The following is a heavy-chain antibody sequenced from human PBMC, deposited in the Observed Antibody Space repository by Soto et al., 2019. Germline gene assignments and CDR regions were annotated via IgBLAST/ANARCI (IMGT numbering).Heavy chain of an antibody. V-gene: IGHV4-4*07. CDR3: AKELKTYNSGWYFALS. Sequence: QVQLQESGPGLVKPSETLSLTCTVSGGSISSHYWSWIRQPAGKGLEWIGRIYLSGNTKINPSLKNRVTMSVAATKNQFSLNLKSVTAADPAVYYCAKELKTYNSGWYFALSGGQGTLVTVSS. CDR2: IYLSGNT. D-gene: IGHD6-19*01. J-gene: IGHJ4*02. CDR1: GGSISSHY.